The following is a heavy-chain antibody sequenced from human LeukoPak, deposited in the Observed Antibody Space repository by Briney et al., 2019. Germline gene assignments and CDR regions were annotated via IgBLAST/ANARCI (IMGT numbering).Heavy chain of an antibody. J-gene: IGHJ3*02. Sequence: GGSLRLSCAASGFSFSSYWMYWVRQAPGKGLVWVSRINGDGSSTRYADSVKGRFTISRDNAKNTLYLQMNSLRAEDTAVYYCARGGLNALEAFDIWGQGTLVTVCS. CDR1: GFSFSSYW. D-gene: IGHD1-1*01. CDR3: ARGGLNALEAFDI. V-gene: IGHV3-74*01. CDR2: INGDGSST.